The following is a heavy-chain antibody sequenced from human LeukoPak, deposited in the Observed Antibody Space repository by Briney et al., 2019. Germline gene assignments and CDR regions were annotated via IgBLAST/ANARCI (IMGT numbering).Heavy chain of an antibody. Sequence: GGSLRLSCAASGFTVSSYYMIWVRQAPGKGLEWVSVIYSGGSTYYADSVKGRFTISRDNSKNTLYLQMNSLRAEDTAVYYCEIGVDTAMPKNPFDYWGQGTLVTVSS. CDR1: GFTVSSYY. D-gene: IGHD5-18*01. J-gene: IGHJ4*02. CDR2: IYSGGST. CDR3: EIGVDTAMPKNPFDY. V-gene: IGHV3-66*01.